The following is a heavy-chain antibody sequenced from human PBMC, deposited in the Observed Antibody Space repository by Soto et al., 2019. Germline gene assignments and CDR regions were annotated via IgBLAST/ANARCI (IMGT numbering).Heavy chain of an antibody. CDR2: ISGSGGST. D-gene: IGHD1-7*01. V-gene: IGHV3-23*01. J-gene: IGHJ3*02. CDR1: GFTFSSYA. Sequence: QPGGSLRLSCAASGFTFSSYAMSWVRQAPGKGLEWVSAISGSGGSTYYADSVKGRFTISRDNSKNTLYLQMNSLRAEDTAVYYCAKDLTGPGDGDWNYVDAFDIWGQGTMVTVSS. CDR3: AKDLTGPGDGDWNYVDAFDI.